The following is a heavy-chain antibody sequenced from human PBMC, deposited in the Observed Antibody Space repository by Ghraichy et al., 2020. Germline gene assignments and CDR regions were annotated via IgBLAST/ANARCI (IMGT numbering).Heavy chain of an antibody. CDR3: AKLDYGDYGDSDAFDI. D-gene: IGHD4-17*01. CDR2: ISGSGGST. Sequence: GESLHISCAASGFTFSSYAMSWVRQAPGKGLEWVSAISGSGGSTYYADSVKGRFTISRDNSKNTLYLQMNSLRAEDTAVYYCAKLDYGDYGDSDAFDIWGQGTMVTVSS. J-gene: IGHJ3*02. CDR1: GFTFSSYA. V-gene: IGHV3-23*01.